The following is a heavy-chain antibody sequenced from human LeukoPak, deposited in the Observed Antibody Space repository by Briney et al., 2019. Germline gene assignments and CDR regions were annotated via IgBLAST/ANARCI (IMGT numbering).Heavy chain of an antibody. D-gene: IGHD3-22*01. CDR3: ARGLYDSSGRRLGFDY. CDR2: IYYRGST. CDR1: GGSFSGYY. J-gene: IGHJ4*02. V-gene: IGHV4-59*01. Sequence: SETLSLTCAVYGGSFSGYYWSWIRQPPGKGLEWIGYIYYRGSTNYNPSLESRVTISVDTSKNQFSLKLSSVTAADTAVYYCARGLYDSSGRRLGFDYWGQGTLVTVSS.